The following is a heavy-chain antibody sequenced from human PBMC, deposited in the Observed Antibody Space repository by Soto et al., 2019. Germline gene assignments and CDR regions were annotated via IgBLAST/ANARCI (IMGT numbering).Heavy chain of an antibody. D-gene: IGHD1-26*01. J-gene: IGHJ4*02. Sequence: QVLLVESGGGLVKPGGSLRLSCAASGFTLSDYYMNWMRQAPGKGPEWVSYISASSSYTNYADSVQGGFTISRDNPKNSLYLQMNSLRAEDTAVYDSAFSPRPGGTGLDYWGQGTPVTVS. CDR2: ISASSSYT. CDR3: AFSPRPGGTGLDY. V-gene: IGHV3-11*06. CDR1: GFTLSDYY.